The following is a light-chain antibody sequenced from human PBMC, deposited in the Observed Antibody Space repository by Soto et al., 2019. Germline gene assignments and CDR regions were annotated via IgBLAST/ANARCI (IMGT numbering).Light chain of an antibody. Sequence: QSALTQPASVSGSPGQSITISCTGTNSDVGGYDYVSWYQQHPGKAPKVMIYEVTNRPSGVSNRFSGSKSGNTASLTISGLQAEDEADYYCASYASSNTLVVFGGGTKLTVL. CDR2: EVT. CDR3: ASYASSNTLVV. CDR1: NSDVGGYDY. J-gene: IGLJ2*01. V-gene: IGLV2-14*01.